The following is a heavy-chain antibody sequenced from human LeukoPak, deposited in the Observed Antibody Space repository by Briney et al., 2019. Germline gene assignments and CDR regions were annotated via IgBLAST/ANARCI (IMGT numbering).Heavy chain of an antibody. J-gene: IGHJ4*02. Sequence: GASVKVSCKASGYIFTRYGINWVRQAPGQGLEWMGWISASNGNTNYAQKLQGRVTMTTDTSTNTAYMELRSLRSDDTTVYYCERDRRSSAPYYFYYWGEGTLVTVSS. CDR3: ERDRRSSAPYYFYY. D-gene: IGHD1-26*01. CDR2: ISASNGNT. CDR1: GYIFTRYG. V-gene: IGHV1-18*01.